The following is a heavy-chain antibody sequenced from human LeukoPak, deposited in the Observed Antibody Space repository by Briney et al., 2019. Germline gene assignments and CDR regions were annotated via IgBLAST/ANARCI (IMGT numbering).Heavy chain of an antibody. CDR3: ARGPVDLFSFYSSGWYTKGTIKYYFDY. V-gene: IGHV4-39*07. CDR1: GGSISSSSYY. CDR2: IYYSGST. D-gene: IGHD6-19*01. J-gene: IGHJ4*02. Sequence: SETLSLTCTVSGGSISSSSYYWGWIRQPPGKGLEWIGSIYYSGSTYYNPSLQSRVTISVDTSKNQFSLKLSSVTAADTAVYYCARGPVDLFSFYSSGWYTKGTIKYYFDYWGQGTLVTVSS.